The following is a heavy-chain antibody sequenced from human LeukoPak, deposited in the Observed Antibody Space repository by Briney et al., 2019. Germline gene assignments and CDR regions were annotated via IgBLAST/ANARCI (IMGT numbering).Heavy chain of an antibody. D-gene: IGHD5-24*01. J-gene: IGHJ4*02. CDR2: ISGTDGVT. CDR1: GFTFNSYA. CDR3: AKLSVRWLQFLGSLILDY. V-gene: IGHV3-23*01. Sequence: PGGSLRLSCAASGFTFNSYAMSWVRQAPGKGLEWVSGISGTDGVTNYADSVKGRFTISRDNSKNTLYLQMNSLRAEDTAVYYCAKLSVRWLQFLGSLILDYWGQGTLVTVSS.